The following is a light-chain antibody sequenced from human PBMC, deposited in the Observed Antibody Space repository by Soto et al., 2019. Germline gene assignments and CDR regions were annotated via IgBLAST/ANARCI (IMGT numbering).Light chain of an antibody. CDR1: QSVSSY. CDR3: KQRSNWPART. J-gene: IGKJ1*01. Sequence: EIVLTQSPATLSLSPGERATLSCRASQSVSSYLAWYQQKPGQAPRLLIYDASNRATGIPARFSGSGSGTDFTLTTSSLEPEDFAVYYSKQRSNWPARTFGRGTKVEIK. V-gene: IGKV3-11*01. CDR2: DAS.